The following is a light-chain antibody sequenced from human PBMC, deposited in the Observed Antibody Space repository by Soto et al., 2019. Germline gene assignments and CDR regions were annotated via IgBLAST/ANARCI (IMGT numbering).Light chain of an antibody. J-gene: IGKJ5*01. Sequence: DIQLTQSPSCLSASVGDRVTISCRASQSINNYLNWYQQKPGRAPKLLIYDASNLEAGVPSRFRGSGSGTDFTFTISRLQPEDIATYYCQQYENLPTFGQGTRLEIK. CDR3: QQYENLPT. V-gene: IGKV1-33*01. CDR2: DAS. CDR1: QSINNY.